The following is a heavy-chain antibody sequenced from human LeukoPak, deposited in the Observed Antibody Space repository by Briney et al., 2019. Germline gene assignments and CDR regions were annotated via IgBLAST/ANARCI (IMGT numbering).Heavy chain of an antibody. V-gene: IGHV4-39*01. D-gene: IGHD6-13*01. CDR1: GGSISSSSYY. J-gene: IGHJ4*02. Sequence: SETLSLTCTVSGGSISSSSYYWGWIRQPPGKGLEWIGSIYYSGSTYYNPSLKSRATISVDTSKNQFSLKLSSVTAADTAVYYCARGHRVYSSSWYRDYWGQGTLVTVSS. CDR2: IYYSGST. CDR3: ARGHRVYSSSWYRDY.